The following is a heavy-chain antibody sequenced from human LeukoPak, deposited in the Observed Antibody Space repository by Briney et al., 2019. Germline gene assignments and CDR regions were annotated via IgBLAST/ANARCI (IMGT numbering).Heavy chain of an antibody. Sequence: ASVKVSCKASGYTFTGYYMHWVRQAPGQGLEWMGGIIPIFGTANYAQKFQGRVTITADKSTSTAYMELSSLRSEDTAVYYCASGTVTADYWGQGTLVTVSS. CDR3: ASGTVTADY. J-gene: IGHJ4*02. CDR2: IIPIFGTA. D-gene: IGHD4-17*01. V-gene: IGHV1-69*06. CDR1: GYTFTGYY.